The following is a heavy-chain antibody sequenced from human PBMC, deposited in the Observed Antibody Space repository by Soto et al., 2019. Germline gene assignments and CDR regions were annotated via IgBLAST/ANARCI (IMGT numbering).Heavy chain of an antibody. V-gene: IGHV3-66*01. J-gene: IGHJ4*02. CDR1: GFTVSSNY. CDR2: MYSGGST. D-gene: IGHD2-15*01. Sequence: EVQLVESGGGLVQPGGSLRLSCAASGFTVSSNYMNWVRQAPGKGLEWVSVMYSGGSTYYADSVKGRFTISRDNSKNTLYLQMNSLRADDTAVYYCARGGSYCSGGSCYSILDYWGQGTLVTVSS. CDR3: ARGGSYCSGGSCYSILDY.